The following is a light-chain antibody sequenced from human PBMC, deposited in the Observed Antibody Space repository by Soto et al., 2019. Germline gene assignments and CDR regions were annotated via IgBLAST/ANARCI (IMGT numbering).Light chain of an antibody. Sequence: QSALTQPASVSGSPGQSIAISCTGTSSDVGGYNYVSWYQLHPDKAPKLIIYDVSNRPSGVSNRFSGSKSGNTASLTISGLQPEDEADYYCSSYTSSITRVFGTGTKVTVL. CDR1: SSDVGGYNY. V-gene: IGLV2-14*01. CDR2: DVS. CDR3: SSYTSSITRV. J-gene: IGLJ1*01.